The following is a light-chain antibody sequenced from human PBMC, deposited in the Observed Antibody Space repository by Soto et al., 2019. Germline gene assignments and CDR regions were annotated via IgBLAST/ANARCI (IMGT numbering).Light chain of an antibody. CDR2: SNT. Sequence: QSVLTQPPSASAPPGQRVTISCSGSAXNIGSNPVNWYQQPPGTAPKLLLYSNTQRPSGVPDRFSGSKSGTSASLAISGLQSDDESTYYCATWDDSLNVWLFGGGTKVTVL. CDR1: AXNIGSNP. J-gene: IGLJ2*01. CDR3: ATWDDSLNVWL. V-gene: IGLV1-44*01.